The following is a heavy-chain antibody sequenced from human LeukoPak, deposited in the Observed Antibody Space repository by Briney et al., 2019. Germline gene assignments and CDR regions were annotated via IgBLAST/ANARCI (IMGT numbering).Heavy chain of an antibody. CDR2: INHSGST. CDR1: GFTFSDYY. D-gene: IGHD3-22*01. Sequence: PGGSLRLSCAASGFTFSDYYMSWIRQPPGKGLEWIGEINHSGSTNYNPSLKSRVTISVDTSKNQFSLKLSSVTAADTAVYYCASYDLDYYDSSGYKGSFDYWGQGTLVTVSS. J-gene: IGHJ4*02. CDR3: ASYDLDYYDSSGYKGSFDY. V-gene: IGHV4-34*01.